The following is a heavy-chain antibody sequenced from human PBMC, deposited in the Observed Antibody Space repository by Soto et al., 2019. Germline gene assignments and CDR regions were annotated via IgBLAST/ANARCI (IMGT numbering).Heavy chain of an antibody. CDR1: GFTFSSYA. J-gene: IGHJ4*02. CDR3: ARGQLPAATTYFDF. CDR2: IWFDGSNK. D-gene: IGHD2-15*01. Sequence: WSLRLSCAASGFTFSSYAIHWVRQAPGKGLEWVAIIWFDGSNKYYADSVKGRFSISRDNSKNTLFLQMDSLRAEDTAVYYCARGQLPAATTYFDFWGQGTLVTVSS. V-gene: IGHV3-33*01.